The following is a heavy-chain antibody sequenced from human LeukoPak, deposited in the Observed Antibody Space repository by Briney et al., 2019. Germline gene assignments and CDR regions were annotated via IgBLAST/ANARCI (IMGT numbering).Heavy chain of an antibody. CDR1: GGSVSSGSYY. V-gene: IGHV4-61*01. Sequence: SETLSLTCTVSGGSVSSGSYYWSWIRQPPGKGLEWIGYIYYSGSTNYNPSLKSRVTISVDTSKNQFSLKLSSVTAADTAVYYCARVNYDILTGYWYYFDYWGQGTLVTVSS. CDR2: IYYSGST. D-gene: IGHD3-9*01. CDR3: ARVNYDILTGYWYYFDY. J-gene: IGHJ4*02.